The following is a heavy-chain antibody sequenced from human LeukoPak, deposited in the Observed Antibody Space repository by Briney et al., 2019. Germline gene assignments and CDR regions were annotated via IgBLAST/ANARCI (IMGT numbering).Heavy chain of an antibody. Sequence: SETLSLTCAVYGGSFSGYYWSWIRQPPGKGLEWIGEINHSGSTNYNPSLKSRVTISVDTSKNQFSLKLSSVTAADTAVYYCARALRGYSYGYIFDYWGQGTLVTVSS. V-gene: IGHV4-34*01. D-gene: IGHD5-18*01. CDR2: INHSGST. CDR1: GGSFSGYY. J-gene: IGHJ4*02. CDR3: ARALRGYSYGYIFDY.